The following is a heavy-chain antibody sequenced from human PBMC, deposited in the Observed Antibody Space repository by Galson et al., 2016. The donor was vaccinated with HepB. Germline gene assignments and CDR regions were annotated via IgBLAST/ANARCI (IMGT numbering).Heavy chain of an antibody. CDR3: AREPVRLDDLLTGPPKNPDY. CDR1: GFTVSNYG. CDR2: MWYEGNNK. D-gene: IGHD3-9*01. Sequence: SLRLSCAASGFTVSNYGMHWVRQAPGKGLEWVAMMWYEGNNKYYADSVKGRFTISRDNAKNSLYLQMNSLRAEDTAVYYCAREPVRLDDLLTGPPKNPDYWGQGTLVTVSS. V-gene: IGHV3-33*01. J-gene: IGHJ4*02.